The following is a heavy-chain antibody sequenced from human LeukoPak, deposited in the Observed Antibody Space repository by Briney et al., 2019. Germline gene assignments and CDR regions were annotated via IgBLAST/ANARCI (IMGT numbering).Heavy chain of an antibody. CDR3: ARARGIAARRGAFDI. Sequence: GGSLRLSCAASGFTFSSYSMNWVRQAPGKGLEWVSYISNSGSIIYYADSVKGRFTISRDNAKNSLYLQMNSLRAEDTAVYYCARARGIAARRGAFDIWGQGTMVTVSS. J-gene: IGHJ3*02. CDR2: ISNSGSII. V-gene: IGHV3-48*04. D-gene: IGHD6-6*01. CDR1: GFTFSSYS.